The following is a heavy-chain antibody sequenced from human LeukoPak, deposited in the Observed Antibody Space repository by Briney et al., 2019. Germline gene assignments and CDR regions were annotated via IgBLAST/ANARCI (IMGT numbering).Heavy chain of an antibody. V-gene: IGHV4-61*02. CDR1: GSSISSGDYY. Sequence: SETLSLTCTVSGSSISSGDYYWSWIRQPAGKGLEWIGRIYTSGSTTYNPSLKSRVTISGDTSENQFSLRLSSVTAADTAVYYCARASYSYDISGWVPFDYWGQGTLVTVSS. J-gene: IGHJ4*02. D-gene: IGHD3-22*01. CDR3: ARASYSYDISGWVPFDY. CDR2: IYTSGST.